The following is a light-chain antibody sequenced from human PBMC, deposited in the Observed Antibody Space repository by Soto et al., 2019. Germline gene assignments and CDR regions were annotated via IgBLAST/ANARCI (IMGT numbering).Light chain of an antibody. V-gene: IGKV1-5*03. CDR2: KAS. CDR3: QQYNSQSLT. J-gene: IGKJ1*01. CDR1: QTISSW. Sequence: DIQMTQSPSTLSASVGDRVTITCRASQTISSWLAWYQQKPGKAPKLLIYKASTLKSGVPSRFSGSGSGTEFTLTISSLQPDDFATYYCQQYNSQSLTFGQGTKVDIK.